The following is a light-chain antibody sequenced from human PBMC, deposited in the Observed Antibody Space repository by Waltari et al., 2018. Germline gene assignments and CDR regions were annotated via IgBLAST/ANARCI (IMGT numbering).Light chain of an antibody. CDR1: QSVSSN. V-gene: IGKV3-15*01. Sequence: EIVMTQSPATLSVSPGERATLSCRASQSVSSNLAWYQQKPGQAPRLLIYGASTRATGIPARFSGSGSGTECTLTISSMQSEECAGYYCQQYNKWPPGTFGQGTKVEIK. CDR2: GAS. CDR3: QQYNKWPPGT. J-gene: IGKJ1*01.